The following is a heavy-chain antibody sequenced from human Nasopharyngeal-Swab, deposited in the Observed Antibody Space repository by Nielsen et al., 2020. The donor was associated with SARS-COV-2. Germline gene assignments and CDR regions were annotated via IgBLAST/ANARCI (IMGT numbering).Heavy chain of an antibody. D-gene: IGHD3-10*01. V-gene: IGHV3-48*03. Sequence: GESLKISCAASGFTFSSYEMNWVRQAPGKGLEWVSYISSSGSTIYYADSVKGRFTISRDNAKNSLYLQMNSLRAEDTAVYYCASVLSYYGSGSYPYCYYGIDVWGQGTTVTVSS. J-gene: IGHJ6*02. CDR3: ASVLSYYGSGSYPYCYYGIDV. CDR1: GFTFSSYE. CDR2: ISSSGSTI.